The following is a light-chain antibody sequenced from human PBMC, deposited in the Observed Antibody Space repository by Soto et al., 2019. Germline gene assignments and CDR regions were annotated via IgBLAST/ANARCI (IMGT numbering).Light chain of an antibody. V-gene: IGKV3-20*01. Sequence: IVLTQSPVTLSLSPVEGVTLSCRASQSVTTRLAWYQHKPGQAPTLLMSGASNRASGVPVRFSGSGSGTDFTLTITRLEPEDFALYYCQQYGGSPITFGLGTRLEIK. CDR3: QQYGGSPIT. CDR2: GAS. CDR1: QSVTTR. J-gene: IGKJ5*01.